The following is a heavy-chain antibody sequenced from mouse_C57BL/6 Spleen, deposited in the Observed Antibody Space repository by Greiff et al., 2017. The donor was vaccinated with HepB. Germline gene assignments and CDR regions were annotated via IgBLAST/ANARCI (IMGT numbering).Heavy chain of an antibody. V-gene: IGHV1-50*01. CDR3: ARPRIYYYGSSYVNYAMDY. J-gene: IGHJ4*01. D-gene: IGHD1-1*01. CDR2: IDPSDSYT. CDR1: GYTFTSYW. Sequence: QVQLQQPGAELVKPGASVKLSCKASGYTFTSYWMQWVKQRPGKGLEWIGEIDPSDSYTNYNQKFKGKATLTVDTSSSTAYMQLSSLTSEDSAVYYCARPRIYYYGSSYVNYAMDYWGQGTSVTVSS.